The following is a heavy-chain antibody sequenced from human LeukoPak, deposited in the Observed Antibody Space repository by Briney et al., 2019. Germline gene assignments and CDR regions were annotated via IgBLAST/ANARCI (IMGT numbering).Heavy chain of an antibody. CDR1: GYSFTRFG. D-gene: IGHD2-15*01. Sequence: ASVKVSCKPSGYSFTRFGISWVRQAPGQGLEWMGWVSAWNGNTKYGQKFQGRVTMTRDTSTSTVYMELRSLRSDDTAVYYCARGTHGDRSAGGCYLLDVWGQGTTVTVSS. J-gene: IGHJ6*02. CDR2: VSAWNGNT. V-gene: IGHV1-18*01. CDR3: ARGTHGDRSAGGCYLLDV.